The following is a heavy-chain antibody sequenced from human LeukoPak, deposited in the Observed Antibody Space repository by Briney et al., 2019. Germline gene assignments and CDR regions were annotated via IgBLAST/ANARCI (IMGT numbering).Heavy chain of an antibody. D-gene: IGHD3-10*01. Sequence: RGSLRLSCAATGFTFSNYAIHWGRRAPGKGLEWVAFISDDGSRQHYADSVKGRFTISRDNSKNTLNLQMNSLRAEDTAVYYCVKDRTGTYTLDYWGQGTLVTVSS. J-gene: IGHJ4*02. CDR3: VKDRTGTYTLDY. CDR2: ISDDGSRQ. V-gene: IGHV3-30-3*01. CDR1: GFTFSNYA.